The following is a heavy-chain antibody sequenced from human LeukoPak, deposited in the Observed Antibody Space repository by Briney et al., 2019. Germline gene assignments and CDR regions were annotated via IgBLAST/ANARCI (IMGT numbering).Heavy chain of an antibody. CDR1: GFNFIDYS. CDR2: IGISSGNT. CDR3: ATYRGYPVDY. J-gene: IGHJ4*02. V-gene: IGHV3-48*04. D-gene: IGHD1-1*01. Sequence: PGGSLRLSCAASGFNFIDYSMNWVRQASGKGLEWISYIGISSGNTKYADSVKGRFTISRDNGKNTLYLQMNSLRAEDTAVYYCATYRGYPVDYWGQGTLVTVSS.